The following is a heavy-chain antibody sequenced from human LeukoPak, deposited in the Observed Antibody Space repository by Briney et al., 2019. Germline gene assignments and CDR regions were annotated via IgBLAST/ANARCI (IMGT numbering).Heavy chain of an antibody. CDR2: IFPSGGEI. CDR3: ARDYYDSSGYYPWGY. Sequence: GGSLRLSCAASGFTFSTFAMIWVRQPPGKGLEWVSSIFPSGGEIHYADSVRGRFTISRDNSKSTLSLQMNSLRAEDTAVYYCARDYYDSSGYYPWGYWGQGTLVTVSS. D-gene: IGHD3-22*01. J-gene: IGHJ4*02. V-gene: IGHV3-23*01. CDR1: GFTFSTFA.